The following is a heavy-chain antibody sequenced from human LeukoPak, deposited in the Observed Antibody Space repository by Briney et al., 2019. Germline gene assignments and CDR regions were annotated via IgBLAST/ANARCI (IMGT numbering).Heavy chain of an antibody. CDR3: AKDRVKYYYDSSGYYYGHSFDY. J-gene: IGHJ4*02. D-gene: IGHD3-22*01. V-gene: IGHV3-23*01. Sequence: GATLRLSCAAAGFTFSSYAMSWVRQAPGKGLEWGSAISGSGGSTYYADSEKGRFTISRENSKNTLYLQMNSLRAEDTAVYYCAKDRVKYYYDSSGYYYGHSFDYWGQGTLVTVSS. CDR1: GFTFSSYA. CDR2: ISGSGGST.